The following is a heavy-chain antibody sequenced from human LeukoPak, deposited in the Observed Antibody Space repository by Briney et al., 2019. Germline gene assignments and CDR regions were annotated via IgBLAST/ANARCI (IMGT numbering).Heavy chain of an antibody. Sequence: SETXSLTCAVSGYSISSGYYRGWIRQPPGKGLEWIGSIYHSGTTYYNPSLKSRVTISVDTSKNQFSLKLSSVTAADTAVYYCARLLPDIVVVPAAIRSVYWFDHWGQGTLVTVSS. V-gene: IGHV4-38-2*01. J-gene: IGHJ5*02. CDR3: ARLLPDIVVVPAAIRSVYWFDH. CDR2: IYHSGTT. D-gene: IGHD2-2*02. CDR1: GYSISSGYY.